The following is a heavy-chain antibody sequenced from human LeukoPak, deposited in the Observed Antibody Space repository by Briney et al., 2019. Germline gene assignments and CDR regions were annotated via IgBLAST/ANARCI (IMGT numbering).Heavy chain of an antibody. D-gene: IGHD3-9*01. CDR1: GGSISSGSYY. V-gene: IGHV4-61*02. CDR3: ARGGILRYFDWFSNYFDY. CDR2: IYTSGST. J-gene: IGHJ4*02. Sequence: PSETLSLTCTVSGGSISSGSYYWSWIRQPAGKGLEWIGRIYTSGSTNYNPSLKSRVTISVDTSKNQFSLKLSSVTAADTAVYYCARGGILRYFDWFSNYFDYWGQGTLVTVSS.